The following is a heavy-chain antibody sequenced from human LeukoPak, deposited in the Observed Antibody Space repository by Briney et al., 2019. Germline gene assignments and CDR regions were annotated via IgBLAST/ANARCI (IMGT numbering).Heavy chain of an antibody. J-gene: IGHJ5*02. CDR3: ARTIAAAGENWFDL. Sequence: ASVKVSCMASGYTFTGYYMHWVRQAPGQGLEWMGWINPNSGGTNYAQKFQGWVTMTRDTSISTAYMELSRLRSDDTAVYYCARTIAAAGENWFDLWGQGTLVTVSS. V-gene: IGHV1-2*04. D-gene: IGHD6-13*01. CDR2: INPNSGGT. CDR1: GYTFTGYY.